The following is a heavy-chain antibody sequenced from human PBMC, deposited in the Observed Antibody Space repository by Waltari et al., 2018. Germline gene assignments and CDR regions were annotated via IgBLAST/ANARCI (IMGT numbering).Heavy chain of an antibody. CDR1: GVTFSSYW. J-gene: IGHJ4*02. CDR3: ARYFGSGSYYPY. CDR2: IKQDGSEK. V-gene: IGHV3-7*01. D-gene: IGHD3-10*01. Sequence: EVQLVESGGGLVQPGGSLRLSCAASGVTFSSYWMSWVRQAPGKGLEWVANIKQDGSEKYYVDSVKGRFTISRDNAQNSLYLQMNSLRAEDTAVYYCARYFGSGSYYPYWGQGTLVTVSS.